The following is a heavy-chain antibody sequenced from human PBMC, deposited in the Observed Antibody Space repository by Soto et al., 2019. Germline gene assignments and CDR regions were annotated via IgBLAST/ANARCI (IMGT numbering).Heavy chain of an antibody. D-gene: IGHD3-22*01. Sequence: GGSLRLSCAASGFTFSNAWMNWVRQAPGKGLEWVSSISSSSSYIYYADSGKGRFTISRDNAKNSLYLRMNSLRAEDTAVYYCARDTYDSSGYSPFDYWGQGTLVTVSS. V-gene: IGHV3-21*01. CDR2: ISSSSSYI. CDR3: ARDTYDSSGYSPFDY. J-gene: IGHJ4*02. CDR1: GFTFSNAW.